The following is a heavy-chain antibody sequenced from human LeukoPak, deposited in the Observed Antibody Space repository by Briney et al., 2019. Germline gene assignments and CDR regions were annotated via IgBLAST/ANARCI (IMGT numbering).Heavy chain of an antibody. CDR1: GGTFSSYA. CDR2: IIPIFGTA. V-gene: IGHV1-69*13. CDR3: ASGRGYSYGFPLDY. D-gene: IGHD5-18*01. J-gene: IGHJ4*02. Sequence: ASVKVSCKASGGTFSSYAISWVRQAPGQGLEWMGGIIPIFGTANYAQKFQGRVTITADESTSTAYMELSRLRSDDTAVYYCASGRGYSYGFPLDYWGQGTLVTVSS.